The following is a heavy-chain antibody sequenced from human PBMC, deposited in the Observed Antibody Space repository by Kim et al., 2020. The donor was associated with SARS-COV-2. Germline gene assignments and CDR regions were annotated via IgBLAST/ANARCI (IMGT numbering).Heavy chain of an antibody. J-gene: IGHJ4*02. CDR3: ARDHDAGYFSY. D-gene: IGHD3-3*01. Sequence: ANYAQKFQGRVTITADESTSTAYMELSSLGSEDTAVYYCARDHDAGYFSYWGQGTLVTVSS. CDR2: A. V-gene: IGHV1-69*01.